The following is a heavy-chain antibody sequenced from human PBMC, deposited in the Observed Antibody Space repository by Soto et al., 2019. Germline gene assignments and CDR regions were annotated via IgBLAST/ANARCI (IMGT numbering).Heavy chain of an antibody. CDR2: IYTSGST. J-gene: IGHJ4*02. CDR1: GGSISSYY. D-gene: IGHD3-22*01. Sequence: QVQLQESGPGLVKPSETLSLTCTVSGGSISSYYWSWIRQPAGKGLEWIGRIYTSGSTNYNPSLKSRVTMSVDTSKNQFSLKLSSVTAADTAVYYCARTLGESYYDSSGYYYERSGFFDYWGQGTLVTVSS. CDR3: ARTLGESYYDSSGYYYERSGFFDY. V-gene: IGHV4-4*07.